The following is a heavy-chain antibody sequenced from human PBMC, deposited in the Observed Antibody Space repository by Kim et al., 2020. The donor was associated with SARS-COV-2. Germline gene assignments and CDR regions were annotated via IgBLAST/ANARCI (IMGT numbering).Heavy chain of an antibody. CDR1: GFTFSSYW. CDR2: IKQDGSEK. D-gene: IGHD3-10*01. CDR3: ARSGGGLWFGECFDY. Sequence: GGSLRLSCAASGFTFSSYWMSWVRQAPGKGLEWVANIKQDGSEKYYVDSVKGRFTISRDNAKNSLYLQMNSLRAEDTAVYYCARSGGGLWFGECFDYWGQGTLVTVSS. V-gene: IGHV3-7*03. J-gene: IGHJ4*02.